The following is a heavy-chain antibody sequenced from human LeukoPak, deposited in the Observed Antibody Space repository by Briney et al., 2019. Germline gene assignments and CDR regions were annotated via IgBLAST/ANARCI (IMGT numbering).Heavy chain of an antibody. V-gene: IGHV3-9*01. J-gene: IGHJ4*02. D-gene: IGHD1-26*01. CDR2: ISWNSGGI. CDR1: GFTFDDYA. CDR3: AKDLVGFDY. Sequence: GGSLRLSCAASGFTFDDYAMHWVRHAPGKGLEWVSGISWNSGGIVYADSVKGRFTISRDNAKNSLYLQMNSLRAEDTALYYCAKDLVGFDYWGQGTLVTVSS.